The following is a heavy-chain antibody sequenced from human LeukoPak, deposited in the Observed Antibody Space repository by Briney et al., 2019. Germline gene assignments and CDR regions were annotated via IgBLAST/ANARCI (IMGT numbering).Heavy chain of an antibody. V-gene: IGHV1-18*01. CDR3: VPFWSGYPLRY. CDR2: ISAYNGNT. D-gene: IGHD3-3*01. CDR1: GYTFTSYG. J-gene: IGHJ4*02. Sequence: ASVKVSCKASGYTFTSYGISWVRQAPGQGLEWMGWISAYNGNTNYAQKLQGRVTMTTDTSTSTAYMELRSLRSDDTAVYYCVPFWSGYPLRYWGQGTLVTVSS.